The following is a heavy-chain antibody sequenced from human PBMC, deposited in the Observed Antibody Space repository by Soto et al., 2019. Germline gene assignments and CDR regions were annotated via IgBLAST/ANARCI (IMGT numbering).Heavy chain of an antibody. J-gene: IGHJ3*02. CDR2: IIPILGIA. CDR3: AIRMGIVIVPAAPGDAFDI. D-gene: IGHD2-2*01. Sequence: SVKVSCKASGGTFGSYTICWVRQAPGQGLEWMGRIIPILGIANYAQKFQGRVTINADKSTSTAYMELSSLRSDDTAIYYCAIRMGIVIVPAAPGDAFDIWGQGTMVTVSS. V-gene: IGHV1-69*02. CDR1: GGTFGSYT.